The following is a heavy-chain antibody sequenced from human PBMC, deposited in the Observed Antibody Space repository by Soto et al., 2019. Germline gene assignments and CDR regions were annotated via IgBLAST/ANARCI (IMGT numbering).Heavy chain of an antibody. CDR2: ISSNGGST. V-gene: IGHV3-23*01. Sequence: GSLRLSCEASGFMFRSYAMSWVRQAPGKGLEWVSTISSNGGSTYYGDSVRGRFTISRDNSKNTLYLQMNSLTAEDTAVYYCAKDRWLFGRFDYWGQGTLVTVSS. D-gene: IGHD3-22*01. CDR3: AKDRWLFGRFDY. CDR1: GFMFRSYA. J-gene: IGHJ4*02.